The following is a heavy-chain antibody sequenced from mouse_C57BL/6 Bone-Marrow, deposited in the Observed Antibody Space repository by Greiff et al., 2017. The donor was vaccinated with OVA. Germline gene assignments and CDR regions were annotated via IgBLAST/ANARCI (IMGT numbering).Heavy chain of an antibody. V-gene: IGHV7-1*01. Sequence: EVQVVESGGGLVQSGRSLRLSCATSGFTFSDFYMEWVRQAPGKGLEWIAASRNKANDYTTEYSASVKGRFIVSRDTSQSILYLQMNALRAEDTAIYYCARASTGTWFAYWGQGTLVTVSA. CDR3: ARASTGTWFAY. CDR1: GFTFSDFY. J-gene: IGHJ3*01. CDR2: SRNKANDYTT. D-gene: IGHD4-1*01.